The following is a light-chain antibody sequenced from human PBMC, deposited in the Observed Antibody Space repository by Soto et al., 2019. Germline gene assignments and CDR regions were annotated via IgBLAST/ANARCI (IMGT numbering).Light chain of an antibody. J-gene: IGLJ3*02. Sequence: NFMLPQPHSGSESQGKTVTIYCTGSGGILANNYVQWYQQRPGSAPTTVIYEYNQRPSGVPDRFAGSIDRSSNSASLTNSGLKTEDEADYYCQCYDSSNLLFGRRTKLPVL. CDR2: EYN. CDR3: QCYDSSNLL. CDR1: GGILANNY. V-gene: IGLV6-57*02.